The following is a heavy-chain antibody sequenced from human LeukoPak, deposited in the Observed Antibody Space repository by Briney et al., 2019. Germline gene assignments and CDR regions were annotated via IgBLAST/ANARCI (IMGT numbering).Heavy chain of an antibody. CDR2: ISSSGNNM. CDR1: GFSVSSNY. V-gene: IGHV3-11*04. J-gene: IGHJ5*02. Sequence: GGSLRLSCAASGFSVSSNYMSWVRQAPGKGLEWVANISSSGNNMHYADSVKGRFTISRDNAKNTLYLQMNSLRAEDTAVYYCARDRVTTPRNWFDPWGQGTLVTVSS. CDR3: ARDRVTTPRNWFDP. D-gene: IGHD1-14*01.